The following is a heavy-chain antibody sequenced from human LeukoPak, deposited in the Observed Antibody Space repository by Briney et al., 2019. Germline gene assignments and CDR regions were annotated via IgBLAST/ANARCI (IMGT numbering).Heavy chain of an antibody. D-gene: IGHD6-19*01. J-gene: IGHJ4*02. CDR3: ARGTEQWLSSFGS. Sequence: ASVTVSCKASGGTFSCYTINWLRQAPGQGLEWMGRLIPSLSVTNYARKFQGRVSITAVISTSTAYLDLSSLKSEDTAVYYCARGTEQWLSSFGSWGQGTLVTVSS. CDR1: GGTFSCYT. CDR2: LIPSLSVT. V-gene: IGHV1-69*02.